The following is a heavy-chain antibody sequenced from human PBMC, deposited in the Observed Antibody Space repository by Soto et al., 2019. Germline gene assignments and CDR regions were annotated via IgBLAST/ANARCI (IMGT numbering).Heavy chain of an antibody. CDR2: INPSGGST. J-gene: IGHJ4*02. CDR3: ASQLQQLAPFDY. Sequence: QVQLVQSGAEVKKPGASVKVSCKASGYTFTSYYMHWVRQAPGQGLEWMGIINPSGGSTSYAQKFQGRVTMTRDTYTSTVYMELSSLRSEDTAVYYCASQLQQLAPFDYWGQGTLVTVSS. CDR1: GYTFTSYY. D-gene: IGHD6-13*01. V-gene: IGHV1-46*03.